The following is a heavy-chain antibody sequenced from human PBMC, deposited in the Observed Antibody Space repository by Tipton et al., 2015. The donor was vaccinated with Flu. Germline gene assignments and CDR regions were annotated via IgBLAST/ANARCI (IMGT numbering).Heavy chain of an antibody. CDR1: GGSISTYY. J-gene: IGHJ4*02. Sequence: CTVPGGSISTYYWSWIRQPAGKGLEWIGRIYTSGSTNYNPSLKSRVTMSVDTSKNQFSLRLSSVTAADTAVYYCARGAGGPATAYDCWGQGTLVTVSS. V-gene: IGHV4-4*07. CDR2: IYTSGST. D-gene: IGHD1-1*01. CDR3: ARGAGGPATAYDC.